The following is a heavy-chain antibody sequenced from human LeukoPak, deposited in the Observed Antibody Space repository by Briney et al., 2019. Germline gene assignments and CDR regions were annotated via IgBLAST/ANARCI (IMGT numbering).Heavy chain of an antibody. CDR3: ARERSYDSSGYYRDNWFDP. Sequence: ASVKLSCKTSGYTFISYAISWVRQAPGQGLEWMGWISVHNGNTNYAQKFQDRVTLTTDTSTSTAYMELRSLRSDDTAVYYCARERSYDSSGYYRDNWFDPWGQGTLVTVSS. V-gene: IGHV1-18*04. CDR2: ISVHNGNT. CDR1: GYTFISYA. D-gene: IGHD3-22*01. J-gene: IGHJ5*02.